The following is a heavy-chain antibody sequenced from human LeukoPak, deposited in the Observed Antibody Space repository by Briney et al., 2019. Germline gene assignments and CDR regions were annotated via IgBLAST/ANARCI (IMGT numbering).Heavy chain of an antibody. CDR1: GGSISSYY. CDR2: IFYSGST. J-gene: IGHJ5*02. CDR3: ARDGGEVGASTWFDP. D-gene: IGHD1-26*01. V-gene: IGHV4-59*01. Sequence: PSETLSLTCAVSGGSISSYYWSWIRQPPGKGLEWIVYIFYSGSTNYNPSLRSRVTISMDTSMNQFSLRLTSVTAADTAVYYCARDGGEVGASTWFDPWGQGALVTVSS.